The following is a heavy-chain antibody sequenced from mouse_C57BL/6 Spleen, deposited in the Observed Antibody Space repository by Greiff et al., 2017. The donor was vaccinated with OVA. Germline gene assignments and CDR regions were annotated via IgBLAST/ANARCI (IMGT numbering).Heavy chain of an antibody. CDR1: GYTFTDYY. D-gene: IGHD1-1*01. V-gene: IGHV1-19*01. CDR2: INPYNGGT. J-gene: IGHJ2*01. CDR3: AREGYGNSYPDY. Sequence: VQLQQSGPVLVKPGASVKMSCKASGYTFTDYYMNWVKQSHGKSLEWIGVINPYNGGTSYNQKFKGKATLTVDKSYSTAYMELNSLTSEDSAVYCCAREGYGNSYPDYWGQGTTLTVSS.